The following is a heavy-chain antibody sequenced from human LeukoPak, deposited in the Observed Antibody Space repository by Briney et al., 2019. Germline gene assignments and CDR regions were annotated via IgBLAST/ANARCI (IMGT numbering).Heavy chain of an antibody. CDR2: INPNSGGT. V-gene: IGHV1-2*02. CDR1: GYTFTGYY. J-gene: IGHJ5*02. CDR3: ASVRDGNNWFDP. Sequence: ASVKVSCKASGYTFTGYYMHWVRQAPGQGLEWMGWINPNSGGTNYAQKFQGRVTMTRDTSISTAYMELSKLRSDDTAVYYCASVRDGNNWFDPWGQGTLVTVSS. D-gene: IGHD5-24*01.